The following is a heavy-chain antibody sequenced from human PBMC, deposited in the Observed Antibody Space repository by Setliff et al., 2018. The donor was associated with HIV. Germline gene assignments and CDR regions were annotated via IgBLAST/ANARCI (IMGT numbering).Heavy chain of an antibody. J-gene: IGHJ4*02. CDR2: VYHTGNT. Sequence: KASETLSLTCTVSGDSLSSGSSYWTWIRQHPGKGLEWIGYVYHTGNTFYNPSLKSRLTISVDTSKNQFSLKLTSVTAADTAVYYCARQLSNSLESWGQGTPVTVSS. CDR1: GDSLSSGSSY. V-gene: IGHV4-31*03. CDR3: ARQLSNSLES. D-gene: IGHD1-1*01.